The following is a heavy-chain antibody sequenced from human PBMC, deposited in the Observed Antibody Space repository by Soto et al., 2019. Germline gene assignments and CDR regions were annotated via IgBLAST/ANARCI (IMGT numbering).Heavy chain of an antibody. D-gene: IGHD3-10*01. Sequence: GGSLRLSCAASGFTFSSYGMHWVRQAPGKGLEWVAVIWYDGSNKYYADSVKGRFTISRDNSKNTLYLQMNSLRAEDTAVYYCARDRGLESYLFDYWGQGTLVTVSS. CDR2: IWYDGSNK. CDR1: GFTFSSYG. V-gene: IGHV3-33*01. J-gene: IGHJ4*02. CDR3: ARDRGLESYLFDY.